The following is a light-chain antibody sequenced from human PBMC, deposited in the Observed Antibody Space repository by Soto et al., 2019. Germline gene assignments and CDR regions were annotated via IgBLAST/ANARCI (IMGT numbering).Light chain of an antibody. CDR2: GAS. Sequence: EIVLTQSPGTLSLSPGERATLSCRASQSVSGSSLAWYQQKRGQAPRLLIHGASNRATGIPDRFSGSGSGTDFTLTISRLEPEDFAVYYCQQYGGSPRTFGQGTKVEVK. V-gene: IGKV3-20*01. CDR1: QSVSGSS. CDR3: QQYGGSPRT. J-gene: IGKJ1*01.